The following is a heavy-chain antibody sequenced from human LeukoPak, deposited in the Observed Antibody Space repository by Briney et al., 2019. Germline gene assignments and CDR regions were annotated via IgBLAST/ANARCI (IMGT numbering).Heavy chain of an antibody. CDR3: ARDFRGGYDFWSGYYTPYYFDY. D-gene: IGHD3-3*01. CDR1: GGSISSSGYY. Sequence: PSETLSLTCTVSGGSISSSGYYWGWIRQPPGKGLEWIGSMYYSGSTYYNPSLKSRITISVDTSKNPFSLKLTSVTAADTAVYYCARDFRGGYDFWSGYYTPYYFDYWGQGTLVTVSP. CDR2: MYYSGST. V-gene: IGHV4-39*07. J-gene: IGHJ4*02.